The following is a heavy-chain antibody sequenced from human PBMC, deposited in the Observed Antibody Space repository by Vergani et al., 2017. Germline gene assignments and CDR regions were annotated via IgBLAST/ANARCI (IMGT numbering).Heavy chain of an antibody. V-gene: IGHV3-53*04. Sequence: EVQLVESGGGLVQPGGSLRLSCAASGFTVSSNYMSWVRQAPGKGLEWVSVIYSGGSTDYADSVKGRFTISRHNSKTTLYLQMNSLRAEDTAVYYCARSHRVVVVPAAIGVAXDIWGQGTMVTVSS. D-gene: IGHD2-2*01. CDR1: GFTVSSNY. CDR2: IYSGGST. CDR3: ARSHRVVVVPAAIGVAXDI. J-gene: IGHJ3*02.